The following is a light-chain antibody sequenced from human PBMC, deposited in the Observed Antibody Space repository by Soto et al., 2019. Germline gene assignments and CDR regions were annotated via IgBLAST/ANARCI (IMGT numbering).Light chain of an antibody. V-gene: IGLV2-14*01. Sequence: QSALTQPASVSGSPGQSITISCTGTSSDVGGYNYVSWYQQHPGKAPKLMIYEVSNRPSGVSNRFSGSKSGSTASLTISGLQAEDEADYYCISYTGSSTPYVFGTGTKLTVL. CDR2: EVS. CDR3: ISYTGSSTPYV. CDR1: SSDVGGYNY. J-gene: IGLJ1*01.